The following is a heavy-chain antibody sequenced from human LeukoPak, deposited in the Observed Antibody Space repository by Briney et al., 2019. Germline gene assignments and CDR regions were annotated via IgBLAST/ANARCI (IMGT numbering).Heavy chain of an antibody. CDR3: ARHMVRGVIITSEIDY. D-gene: IGHD3-10*01. CDR1: GYTFTSYG. V-gene: IGHV1-18*04. J-gene: IGHJ4*02. Sequence: GASVKVSCKASGYTFTSYGISWVRQAPGQGLEWMGWISAYNGNTNYAQKLQGRVTMTTDTSTSTAYMELRSPRSDDTAVYYCARHMVRGVIITSEIDYWGQGTLVTVSS. CDR2: ISAYNGNT.